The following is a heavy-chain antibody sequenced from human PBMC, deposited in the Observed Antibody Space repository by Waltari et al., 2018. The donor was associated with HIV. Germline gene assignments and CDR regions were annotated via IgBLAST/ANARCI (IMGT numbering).Heavy chain of an antibody. J-gene: IGHJ6*02. Sequence: QVQLVQSGAEVKKPGASVKVSCKASGYTFTSYAISWVRQAPGHGIEGMGWRGEVSPYSGTTNKPQKVQGRVTMTTNTSTSTAYMELRSLRSDDTAVYYCAREGTENYFGSGSYYYEGYYYYGMDVWGQGTTVTVSS. CDR3: AREGTENYFGSGSYYYEGYYYYGMDV. V-gene: IGHV1-18*01. CDR1: GYTFTSYA. CDR2: RGEVSPYSGTT. D-gene: IGHD3-10*01.